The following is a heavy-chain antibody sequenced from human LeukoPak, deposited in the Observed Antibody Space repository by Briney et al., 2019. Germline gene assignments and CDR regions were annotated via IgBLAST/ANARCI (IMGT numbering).Heavy chain of an antibody. Sequence: GALRLSCAASGFTFSSYWMHWVRQAPGKGLVWVSRINSDGSTTSYADSVKGRFTTSRDNAKNTLYLQMNSLRAEDTAVYYCARRSAAKDAFDIWGQGTMVTVSS. V-gene: IGHV3-74*01. CDR2: INSDGSTT. D-gene: IGHD6-25*01. CDR1: GFTFSSYW. J-gene: IGHJ3*02. CDR3: ARRSAAKDAFDI.